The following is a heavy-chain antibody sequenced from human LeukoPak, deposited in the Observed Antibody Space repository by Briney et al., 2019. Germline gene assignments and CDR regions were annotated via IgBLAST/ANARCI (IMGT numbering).Heavy chain of an antibody. V-gene: IGHV3-33*01. CDR2: IWYDGSNT. D-gene: IGHD1-26*01. CDR3: ARAGGSYDAFDY. Sequence: GGSLRLSCAASGLTFSSYGMYWVRQAPGKGEEWGAVIWYDGSNTYYADSEKGRFTISRDNSKTTLYLQMNSLRAEDTAVYYCARAGGSYDAFDYWGQGTLVTVSS. J-gene: IGHJ4*02. CDR1: GLTFSSYG.